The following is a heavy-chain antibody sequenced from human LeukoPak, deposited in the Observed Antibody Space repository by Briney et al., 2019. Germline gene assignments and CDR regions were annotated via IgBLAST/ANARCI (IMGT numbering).Heavy chain of an antibody. V-gene: IGHV3-33*01. CDR2: IWYAGNNK. CDR3: VRNGQQWPVYSCDD. J-gene: IGHJ4*02. CDR1: GFNFSSFG. Sequence: GKSLRLSCAASGFNFSSFGMHWVRQAPGKGLEWVAVIWYAGNNKYYADYMKGRFTISRDNSKNTLYLHMNSLRAEDTAVYYCVRNGQQWPVYSCDDWGQGTLDTVSS. D-gene: IGHD6-19*01.